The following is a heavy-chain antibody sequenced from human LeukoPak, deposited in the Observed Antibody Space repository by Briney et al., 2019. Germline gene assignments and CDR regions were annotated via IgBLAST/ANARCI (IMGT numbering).Heavy chain of an antibody. CDR2: IIPIFGTA. CDR1: GGTFSSYA. J-gene: IGHJ6*02. D-gene: IGHD4-23*01. CDR3: AREGYGGNAYFYYYGMDV. V-gene: IGHV1-69*01. Sequence: ASVKVSCKASGGTFSSYAISWVRQAPGQGLEWMGGIIPIFGTANYAQKFQGRVTITADESTSTAYMELSSLRSEDTAVYYCAREGYGGNAYFYYYGMDVWGQGTTVTVSS.